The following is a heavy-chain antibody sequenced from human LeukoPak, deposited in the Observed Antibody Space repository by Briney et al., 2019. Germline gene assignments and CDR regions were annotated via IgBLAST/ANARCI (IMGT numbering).Heavy chain of an antibody. CDR3: ALEYYDILTGLLPLTDGMDV. J-gene: IGHJ6*02. D-gene: IGHD3-9*01. CDR1: GFTVSSNY. V-gene: IGHV3-53*01. Sequence: GGSLRLSCAASGFTVSSNYMSWVRQAPGKGLEWVSVIYSGGSTYYADSVKGRFTISGDNSKNTLYLQMNSLRAEDTAVYYCALEYYDILTGLLPLTDGMDVWGQGTTVTVSS. CDR2: IYSGGST.